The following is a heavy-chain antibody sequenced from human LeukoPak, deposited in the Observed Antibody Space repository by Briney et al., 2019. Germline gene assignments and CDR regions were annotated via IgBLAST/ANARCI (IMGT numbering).Heavy chain of an antibody. CDR3: ARGQWLAFDY. Sequence: GGSLRLSCAASGFTFSSYEMNWVRQAPGKGLEWASYISSSGSSIYYADSVKGRFTISGDNAKNSLYLQMNSLRAEDTAVYYCARGQWLAFDYWGQGTLVTVSS. D-gene: IGHD6-19*01. J-gene: IGHJ4*02. V-gene: IGHV3-48*03. CDR1: GFTFSSYE. CDR2: ISSSGSSI.